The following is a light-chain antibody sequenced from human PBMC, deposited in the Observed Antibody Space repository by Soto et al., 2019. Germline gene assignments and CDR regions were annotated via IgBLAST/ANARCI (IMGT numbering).Light chain of an antibody. CDR3: TSYTGSVTLV. CDR1: SSDVGAYNY. CDR2: DVI. V-gene: IGLV2-14*01. J-gene: IGLJ3*02. Sequence: QSALTQPASVSGSPGQSITISCTGTSSDVGAYNYVSWYQQHPGKVPKLIIYDVINRPSGVSSRFSGSKSVNTASLTISGLQAEDEADYYCTSYTGSVTLVFGGGTKPTVL.